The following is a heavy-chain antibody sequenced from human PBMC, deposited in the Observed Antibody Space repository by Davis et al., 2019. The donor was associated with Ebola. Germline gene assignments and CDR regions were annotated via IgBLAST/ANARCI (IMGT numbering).Heavy chain of an antibody. CDR3: ARDGLGFGDYFDY. CDR1: GDSISSSSYY. J-gene: IGHJ4*02. V-gene: IGHV4-39*07. D-gene: IGHD3-10*01. Sequence: SETLSLTCTVSGDSISSSSYYWSWIRQPPGKGLEWIGEINHSGSTNYNPSLKSRVTISVDTSKNQFSLKLSSVTAADTAVYYCARDGLGFGDYFDYWGQGTLVTVSS. CDR2: INHSGST.